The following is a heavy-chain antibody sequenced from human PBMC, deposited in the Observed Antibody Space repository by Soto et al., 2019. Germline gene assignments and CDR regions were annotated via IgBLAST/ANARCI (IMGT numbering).Heavy chain of an antibody. D-gene: IGHD3-10*01. CDR1: GGSISSGDYY. CDR2: IYYSGST. J-gene: IGHJ4*02. Sequence: QVQLQESGPGLVKPSQTLSLTCTVSGGSISSGDYYWSWIRQPPGKGLEWIGYIYYSGSTYYNPSLKSLFTISVDTSKNQFSLKLRSVTAADTAWYYCARAQGSGFLVSWGQGTLVTVSS. CDR3: ARAQGSGFLVS. V-gene: IGHV4-30-4*01.